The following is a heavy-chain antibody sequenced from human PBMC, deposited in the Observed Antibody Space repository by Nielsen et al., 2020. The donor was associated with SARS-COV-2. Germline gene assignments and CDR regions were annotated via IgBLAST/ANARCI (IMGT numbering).Heavy chain of an antibody. V-gene: IGHV3-21*01. CDR3: ARGLYYYDSSGLSPSPLGY. CDR2: ISSSSSYI. J-gene: IGHJ4*02. D-gene: IGHD3-22*01. Sequence: WIRQPPGKGLEWVSSISSSSSYIYYADSVKGRFTISRDNAKNSLYLQMNSLRAEDMAVYYCARGLYYYDSSGLSPSPLGYWGQGTLVTVSS.